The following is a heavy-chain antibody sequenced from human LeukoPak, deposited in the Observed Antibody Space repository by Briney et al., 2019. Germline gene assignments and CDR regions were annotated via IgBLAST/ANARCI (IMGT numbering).Heavy chain of an antibody. CDR1: GDSVSSNSAA. Sequence: KLSQTLSLTCAISGDSVSSNSAAWNWIRQSPSRGLEWLGRTYYRSKWYNDYAVSVKSRITINPDTSKNQFSLQLNSATPEDTAVYYCVRDRTPDGEQWLVRHFDYWGQGTLVTVSS. J-gene: IGHJ4*02. CDR2: TYYRSKWYN. CDR3: VRDRTPDGEQWLVRHFDY. V-gene: IGHV6-1*01. D-gene: IGHD6-19*01.